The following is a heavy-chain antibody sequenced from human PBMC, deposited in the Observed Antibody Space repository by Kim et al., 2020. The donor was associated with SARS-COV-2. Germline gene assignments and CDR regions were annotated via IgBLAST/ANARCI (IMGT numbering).Heavy chain of an antibody. Sequence: SETLSLTCTVSGGSISSSSYYWGWIRQPPGKGLEWIGSIYYSGSTYYNPSLKSRVTISVDTSKNQFSLKLSSVTAADTAVYYCARQGYCSGGSCVWFDPWGQVTLVTVSS. J-gene: IGHJ5*02. CDR2: IYYSGST. CDR1: GGSISSSSYY. D-gene: IGHD2-15*01. V-gene: IGHV4-39*01. CDR3: ARQGYCSGGSCVWFDP.